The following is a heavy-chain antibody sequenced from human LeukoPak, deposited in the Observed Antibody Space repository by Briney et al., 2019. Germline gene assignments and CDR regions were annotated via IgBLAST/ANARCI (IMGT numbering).Heavy chain of an antibody. Sequence: PSETLSLTCTVSGGSISSYYWSWIRQPPGKGLEWIGYIYYSGSTNYNPSLKSRVTISVDTSKNQFSLRLTSESAADTGVYYCARGGGGAKAFYFDYWGQGSLVTVSS. J-gene: IGHJ4*02. V-gene: IGHV4-59*08. CDR1: GGSISSYY. D-gene: IGHD1-26*01. CDR2: IYYSGST. CDR3: ARGGGGAKAFYFDY.